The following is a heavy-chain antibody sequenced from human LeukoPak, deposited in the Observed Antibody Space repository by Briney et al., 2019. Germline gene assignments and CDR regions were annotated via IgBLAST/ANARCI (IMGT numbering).Heavy chain of an antibody. CDR1: GFTFSFYG. D-gene: IGHD1-26*01. Sequence: GGSLRLSCAASGFTFSFYGMSWVRQAPGKGLEWVSALSGSGGTTYYADFMKGRFTISRDNSKNTLYLQMNSLRAEDTAVYYCARDRVGATLYFDYWSQGTLVTVSS. V-gene: IGHV3-23*01. J-gene: IGHJ4*02. CDR3: ARDRVGATLYFDY. CDR2: LSGSGGTT.